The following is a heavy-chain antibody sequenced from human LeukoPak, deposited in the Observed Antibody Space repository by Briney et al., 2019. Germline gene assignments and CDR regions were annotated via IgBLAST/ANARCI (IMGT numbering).Heavy chain of an antibody. V-gene: IGHV3-23*01. CDR3: ARDRNWNDLSLPFDY. D-gene: IGHD1-1*01. CDR2: ISGSGGST. J-gene: IGHJ4*02. Sequence: GGSLRLSCAAPGFTFRNYAMSWVRQAPGKGLEWVSSISGSGGSTYYADSVKGRFTISRDNSKNTLYLQMNSLRAEDTAVYYCARDRNWNDLSLPFDYWGQGTLVTVSS. CDR1: GFTFRNYA.